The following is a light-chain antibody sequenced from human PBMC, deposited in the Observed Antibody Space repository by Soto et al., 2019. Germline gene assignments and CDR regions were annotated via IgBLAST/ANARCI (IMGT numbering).Light chain of an antibody. V-gene: IGKV1-12*01. CDR1: QSIKNW. CDR2: KAS. J-gene: IGKJ3*01. CDR3: QQANSFPLT. Sequence: DIQMTQSPSTLSASVGDRVTITCRASQSIKNWLAWYQQKPGEAPKLLIYKASTLYSGVPSRFSGSGSGTDFTLTISSLQPEDFATYYCQQANSFPLTFGPGTKVDIK.